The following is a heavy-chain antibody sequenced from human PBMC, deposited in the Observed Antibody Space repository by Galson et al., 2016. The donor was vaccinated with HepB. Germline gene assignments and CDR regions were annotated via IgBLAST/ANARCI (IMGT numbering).Heavy chain of an antibody. V-gene: IGHV3-33*01. CDR1: GFTIRNNG. CDR2: ITYGGGDK. J-gene: IGHJ4*02. CDR3: AREQGYSDYRTADC. Sequence: SLRLSCAASGFTIRNNGMHWVRQAPGKGLEWVAVITYGGGDKYYGDPVKGRFTISRDDSRNTLHLEMNSLRVEDTAVHYCAREQGYSDYRTADCWGQGTLVTVSS. D-gene: IGHD4-11*01.